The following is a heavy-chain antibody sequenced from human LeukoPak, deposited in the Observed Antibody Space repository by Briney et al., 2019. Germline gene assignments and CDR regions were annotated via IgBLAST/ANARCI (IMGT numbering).Heavy chain of an antibody. CDR2: IIPIFGTA. Sequence: SVKVSCKASGGTFSSYAISWVRQAPGQGLEWMGGIIPIFGTANYAQKFQGRVTITADESTSTAYMELSSLRSEDTAVYYCARDLGYYDSSGLDYWGQGTLVTVSS. D-gene: IGHD3-22*01. CDR3: ARDLGYYDSSGLDY. V-gene: IGHV1-69*13. CDR1: GGTFSSYA. J-gene: IGHJ4*02.